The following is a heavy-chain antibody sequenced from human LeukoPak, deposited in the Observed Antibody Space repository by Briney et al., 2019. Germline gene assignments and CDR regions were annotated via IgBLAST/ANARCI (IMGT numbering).Heavy chain of an antibody. J-gene: IGHJ2*01. Sequence: GGSLRLSCAASGFTFSSYAMSWVRQAPGKGLEWVSSISTSSTYIYYADSVKGRFTISRDNAKNSLYLQMNSLRAEDTAVYYCARAANRYCSSTTCYPVWYFDLWGRGTLVTVSS. D-gene: IGHD2-2*01. CDR1: GFTFSSYA. V-gene: IGHV3-21*01. CDR2: ISTSSTYI. CDR3: ARAANRYCSSTTCYPVWYFDL.